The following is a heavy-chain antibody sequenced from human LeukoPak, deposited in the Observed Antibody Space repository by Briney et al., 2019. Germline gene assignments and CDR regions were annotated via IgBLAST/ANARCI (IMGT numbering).Heavy chain of an antibody. V-gene: IGHV3-49*04. CDR3: TRDSSGYSYGDYYYYYYMDV. CDR2: IRSKAYGWTT. D-gene: IGHD5-18*01. Sequence: PGGYLRLTCTAYGFTFGDYAMSWVRQAPGKGLEWVGFIRSKAYGWTTEYAASVKGRFTISRDDSKSVAYLQMNSLKTEDTAVYYCTRDSSGYSYGDYYYYYYMDVWGKGTTVTVSS. CDR1: GFTFGDYA. J-gene: IGHJ6*03.